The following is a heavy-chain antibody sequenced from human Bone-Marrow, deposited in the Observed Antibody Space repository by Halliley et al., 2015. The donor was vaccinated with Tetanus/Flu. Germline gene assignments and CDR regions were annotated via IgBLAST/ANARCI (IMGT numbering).Heavy chain of an antibody. D-gene: IGHD3-22*01. Sequence: GLVKPSETLSLTCTVSGGSFNNYFWTWVRQPPGKGLEWIGYMYHDGTTNYNPSLKSRATISVDTSKRQLSLNLTSVTAADTAIYHCAREGYYDSRGYLFDAVDIWGQGTMVTVSS. CDR3: AREGYYDSRGYLFDAVDI. CDR2: MYHDGTT. J-gene: IGHJ3*02. CDR1: GGSFNNYF. V-gene: IGHV4-59*01.